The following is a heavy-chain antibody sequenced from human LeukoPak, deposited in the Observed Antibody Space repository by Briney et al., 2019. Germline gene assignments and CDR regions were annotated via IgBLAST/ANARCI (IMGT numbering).Heavy chain of an antibody. J-gene: IGHJ4*02. CDR1: GFTFSSYW. Sequence: PGGSLRLSCAAPGFTFSSYWMSWVRQAPGKGLEWVANIKQDGSETYYVDSVKGRFTISRDNAKNSLYLQMNSLRAEDTAVYYCARDPYSSYDWPYYFDYWGQGTLVTVSS. CDR2: IKQDGSET. D-gene: IGHD5-12*01. V-gene: IGHV3-7*01. CDR3: ARDPYSSYDWPYYFDY.